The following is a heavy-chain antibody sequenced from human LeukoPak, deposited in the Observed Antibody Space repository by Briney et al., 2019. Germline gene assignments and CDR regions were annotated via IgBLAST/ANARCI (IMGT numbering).Heavy chain of an antibody. V-gene: IGHV4-59*01. CDR2: IYYSGST. CDR1: GGSISSYY. Sequence: SETLFLTCTVSGGSISSYYWSWIRQPPGKGLEWIEYIYYSGSTNYNPSLKSRVTISVDTSKNKFSLKLSSVTAADTAVYYCARNIGWFDPWGQGTLVTVSS. CDR3: ARNIGWFDP. J-gene: IGHJ5*02. D-gene: IGHD2/OR15-2a*01.